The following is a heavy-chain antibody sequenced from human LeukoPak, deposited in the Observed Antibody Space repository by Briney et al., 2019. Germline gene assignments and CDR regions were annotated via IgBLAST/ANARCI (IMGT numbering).Heavy chain of an antibody. Sequence: ASVKVSCKASGYTFTSYAMNWVRQAPGQGLEWMGWINTNTGNPTYAQGFTGRFVFSLDTSVSTAYLQISSLKAEDTAVYYCARDSGGYNWNYGWFDPWGQGTLVTVSS. V-gene: IGHV7-4-1*02. J-gene: IGHJ5*02. D-gene: IGHD1-7*01. CDR3: ARDSGGYNWNYGWFDP. CDR2: INTNTGNP. CDR1: GYTFTSYA.